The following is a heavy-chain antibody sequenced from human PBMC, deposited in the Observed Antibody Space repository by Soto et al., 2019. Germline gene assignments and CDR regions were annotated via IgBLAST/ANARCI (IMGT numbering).Heavy chain of an antibody. V-gene: IGHV3-23*01. CDR2: ISGGGDAT. Sequence: GGSLRLSCAASGFTFPTYALTWVRRAPGKGLEWVSAISGGGDATYYADSVKGRFTISRDNSKNTLYLQMHSLRAEDTAVYYCASPPLNIVIVPSAEYYYYAMDVWGQGTTVTVSS. J-gene: IGHJ6*02. CDR3: ASPPLNIVIVPSAEYYYYAMDV. CDR1: GFTFPTYA. D-gene: IGHD2-2*01.